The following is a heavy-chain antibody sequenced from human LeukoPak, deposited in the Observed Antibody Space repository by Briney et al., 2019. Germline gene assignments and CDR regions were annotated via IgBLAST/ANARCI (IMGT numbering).Heavy chain of an antibody. Sequence: GGSLRLSCAASGFRFSSYAMSWVRQAPGKGLEWVSAISGSGVSTYYADSVKGRFTVSRDNSKNTLYPQMSSLRAEDTAVYYCATLYGGSLDYWGQGTLVTVSS. V-gene: IGHV3-23*01. CDR3: ATLYGGSLDY. J-gene: IGHJ4*02. CDR2: ISGSGVST. D-gene: IGHD5-12*01. CDR1: GFRFSSYA.